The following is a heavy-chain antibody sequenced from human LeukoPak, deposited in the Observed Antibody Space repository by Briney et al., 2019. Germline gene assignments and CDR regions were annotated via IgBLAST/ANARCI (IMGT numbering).Heavy chain of an antibody. CDR1: GVSISSYY. CDR3: ARHKRSSSSGEWFDP. CDR2: IYTSGST. J-gene: IGHJ5*02. V-gene: IGHV4-4*09. Sequence: SETLSLTCTVSGVSISSYYWSWIRQPPGKGLEWIGYIYTSGSTNYNPSLKSRVTISVDTSKNQFSLKLSSVTAADTAVYYCARHKRSSSSGEWFDPWGQGTLVTVSS. D-gene: IGHD6-6*01.